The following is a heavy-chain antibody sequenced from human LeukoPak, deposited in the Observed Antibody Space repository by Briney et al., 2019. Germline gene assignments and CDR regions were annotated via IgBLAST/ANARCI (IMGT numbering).Heavy chain of an antibody. CDR3: GREGVRRLGGGAFDI. CDR1: GGSISSGGYY. V-gene: IGHV4-31*03. Sequence: SETLSLTCTVSGGSISSGGYYWSWIRQHPGKGLEWIGYIYYSGSTYYNPSLKSRVTISVDTSKNQFSLKLSSVTVADTAVYYCGREGVRRLGGGAFDIWGQGRMVTVSS. D-gene: IGHD3-3*01. J-gene: IGHJ3*02. CDR2: IYYSGST.